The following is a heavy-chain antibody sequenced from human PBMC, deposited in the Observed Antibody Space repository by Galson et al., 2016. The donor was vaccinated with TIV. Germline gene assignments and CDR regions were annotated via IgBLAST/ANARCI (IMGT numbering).Heavy chain of an antibody. CDR2: IYYSGST. D-gene: IGHD1-26*01. CDR1: GGSIGNGGYF. J-gene: IGHJ1*01. V-gene: IGHV4-31*03. CDR3: ARWADSGSYYDYFQD. Sequence: TLSLTCNVSGGSIGNGGYFWSWIRLHPGKGLEWIGNIYYSGSTYYNPSLKSRVTISVDTSQNQFSLILRSVTAADTAVYYCARWADSGSYYDYFQDWGQGTLVTVSS.